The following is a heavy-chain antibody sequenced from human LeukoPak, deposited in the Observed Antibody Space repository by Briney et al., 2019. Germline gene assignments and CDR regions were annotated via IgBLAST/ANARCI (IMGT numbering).Heavy chain of an antibody. CDR3: ARGPVAADV. CDR2: ISWNSGSI. D-gene: IGHD6-19*01. V-gene: IGHV3-9*01. CDR1: GFTFDDYA. Sequence: GGSLRLSCAASGFTFDDYAMHWVRQAPGKGLEWVSGISWNSGSIGYADSVKGRFTISRDNAKNSLYLQMNSLRAEDTAVYYCARGPVAADVWGKGTTVTVSS. J-gene: IGHJ6*04.